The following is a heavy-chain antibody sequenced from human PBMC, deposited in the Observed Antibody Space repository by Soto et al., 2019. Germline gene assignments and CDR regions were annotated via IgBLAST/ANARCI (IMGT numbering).Heavy chain of an antibody. CDR2: IYPGDSDT. D-gene: IGHD6-25*01. CDR3: ARLETRPSHSMDV. J-gene: IGHJ6*02. V-gene: IGHV5-51*01. CDR1: GYSFTIYW. Sequence: PGESLKISCKGSGYSFTIYWIGWVRQVPGKGLEWMGIIYPGDSDTGYSPSFQGQVTISADKSISTAYLQWSSLKASDTAMYHRARLETRPSHSMDVWGQGTTVTVSS.